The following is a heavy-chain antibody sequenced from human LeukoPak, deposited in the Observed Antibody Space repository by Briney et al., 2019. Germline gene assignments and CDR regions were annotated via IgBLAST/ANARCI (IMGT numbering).Heavy chain of an antibody. CDR2: FDIIDGET. V-gene: IGHV1-24*01. D-gene: IGHD5-18*01. J-gene: IGHJ4*02. Sequence: ASVKVSCKVSGSSLTELSLYWVRQAPGKGLEWMGGFDIIDGETFYAQKFQGRVTMTEDSSTDTAYMGLRSLTSDDTAFYYCAAGRPYSLLDYWGQGTLVTVSS. CDR1: GSSLTELS. CDR3: AAGRPYSLLDY.